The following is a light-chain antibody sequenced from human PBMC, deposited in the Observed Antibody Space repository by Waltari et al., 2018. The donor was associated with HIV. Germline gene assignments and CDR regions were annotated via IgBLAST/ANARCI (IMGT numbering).Light chain of an antibody. Sequence: QSVLTQPPSVSAAPGQKVTIFCSGSTSNIGTSYVSWYQPLPGAAPKPLIYENNKRPSGIPDRFSGSKSGTSATLGITGLQTGDEAHYYCGTWDTSLSAFWVFGGGTKLTVL. CDR1: TSNIGTSY. CDR3: GTWDTSLSAFWV. CDR2: ENN. J-gene: IGLJ3*02. V-gene: IGLV1-51*02.